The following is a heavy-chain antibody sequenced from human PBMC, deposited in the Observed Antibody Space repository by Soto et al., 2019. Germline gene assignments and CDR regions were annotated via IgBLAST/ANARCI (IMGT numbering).Heavy chain of an antibody. CDR1: GFTFGDYA. V-gene: IGHV3-49*03. CDR3: TRDPIPRWLVGFDY. CDR2: IRSKAYGGTT. J-gene: IGHJ4*01. D-gene: IGHD3-22*01. Sequence: PGGSLRLSCTASGFTFGDYAMSWFRQAPGKGLEWVGFIRSKAYGGTTEYAASVKGRFTISRDDSKSIAYLQMNSLKTEDTAVYYCTRDPIPRWLVGFDYWGHGTLVTVSS.